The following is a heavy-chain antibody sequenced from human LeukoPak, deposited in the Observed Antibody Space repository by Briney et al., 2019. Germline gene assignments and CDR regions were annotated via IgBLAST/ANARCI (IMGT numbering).Heavy chain of an antibody. CDR3: ARRRDGYEALDY. J-gene: IGHJ4*02. V-gene: IGHV4-59*01. Sequence: EXLSLTCTVSGGAISSYYWSWIRQPPGKGLEWIGYIYYSGSTNYNPSLKSRVTISVDTSKNQFSLKLSSVTAADTAVYYCARRRDGYEALDYWGQGTLVTVSS. CDR1: GGAISSYY. D-gene: IGHD5-24*01. CDR2: IYYSGST.